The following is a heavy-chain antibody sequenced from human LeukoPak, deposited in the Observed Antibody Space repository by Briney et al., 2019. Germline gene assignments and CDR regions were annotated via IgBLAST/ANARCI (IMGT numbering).Heavy chain of an antibody. CDR3: ATGDRRNY. CDR1: GYTFTSYD. V-gene: IGHV1-8*01. D-gene: IGHD7-27*01. CDR2: MNPNSGNT. J-gene: IGHJ4*02. Sequence: GPSVTLSFTASGYTFTSYDINWVRQATGQGLEWMGWMNPNSGNTGYAQKFQGRLTITRDTSASTAYMELSSLRSEDTAVYYCATGDRRNYWGQGTLVTVSA.